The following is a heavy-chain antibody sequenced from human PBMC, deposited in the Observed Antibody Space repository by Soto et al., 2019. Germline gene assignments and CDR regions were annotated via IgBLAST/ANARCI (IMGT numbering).Heavy chain of an antibody. Sequence: PGGSLRLSCEGSGFNFRNFNMIWVRQAPGKGLEWVSSVSGSSSYIYYADSVKGRFTVSRDNANNLVFLQMNGLRPEDTAMYYRARDLRGHYGPWGQGTMVTV. D-gene: IGHD4-17*01. CDR2: VSGSSSYI. V-gene: IGHV3-21*06. CDR1: GFNFRNFN. J-gene: IGHJ3*01. CDR3: ARDLRGHYGP.